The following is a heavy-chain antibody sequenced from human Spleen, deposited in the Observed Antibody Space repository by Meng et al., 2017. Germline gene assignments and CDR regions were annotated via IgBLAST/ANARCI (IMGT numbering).Heavy chain of an antibody. CDR2: IKQDGSDK. CDR1: GFTFSNYW. J-gene: IGHJ5*02. D-gene: IGHD1-26*01. Sequence: QLVESGGGLAQPGGSLELSCAASGFTFSNYWMSWVRQAPGKGLEWVANIKQDGSDKYYVDSVKGRFTISRDNAKNSVYLQMNSLRAEDTAVYYCARDKVVGDTRFDPWGQGTLVTVSS. V-gene: IGHV3-7*01. CDR3: ARDKVVGDTRFDP.